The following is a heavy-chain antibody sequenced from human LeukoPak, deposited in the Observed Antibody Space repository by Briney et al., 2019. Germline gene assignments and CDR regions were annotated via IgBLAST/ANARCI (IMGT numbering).Heavy chain of an antibody. V-gene: IGHV3-48*02. J-gene: IGHJ4*02. CDR3: AVGPDSYTVVTILDY. Sequence: GGSLRLSCAASGFTFSSYSMNWVRQAPGKGLEWVSYISSSSSTTYYADSVKGRFSISRDNAKNSLFLQMTSLRDEDTAVYYCAVGPDSYTVVTILDYSGQGNLVT. D-gene: IGHD4-23*01. CDR2: ISSSSSTT. CDR1: GFTFSSYS.